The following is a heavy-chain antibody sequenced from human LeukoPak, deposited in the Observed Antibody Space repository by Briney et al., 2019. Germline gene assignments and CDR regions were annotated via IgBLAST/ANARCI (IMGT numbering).Heavy chain of an antibody. V-gene: IGHV4-30-4*01. CDR3: ARGRVRFGLDV. D-gene: IGHD3-3*01. CDR1: GGSISSGDYY. Sequence: SETLSLTCTVSGGSISSGDYYWSWIRQPPGKGLEWIGYIYYSGGTYYNPSLKSRVTISVDTSKNQFSLKLSSVTAADTAVYYCARGRVRFGLDVWGQGTTVTVSS. CDR2: IYYSGGT. J-gene: IGHJ6*02.